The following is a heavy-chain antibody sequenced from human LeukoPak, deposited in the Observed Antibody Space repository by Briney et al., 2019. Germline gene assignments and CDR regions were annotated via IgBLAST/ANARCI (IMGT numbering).Heavy chain of an antibody. Sequence: GGSLRLSCAASGFTFSSYSMNWVRQAPGKGLEWVSSISSGSRYIYYADSVKGRFTISRDNAKNSLFLQMNSLRAEDTAVYYCARDLFEDQVAAAGFDYWGQGTLVTVSS. J-gene: IGHJ4*02. CDR2: ISSGSRYI. CDR3: ARDLFEDQVAAAGFDY. V-gene: IGHV3-21*01. CDR1: GFTFSSYS. D-gene: IGHD6-13*01.